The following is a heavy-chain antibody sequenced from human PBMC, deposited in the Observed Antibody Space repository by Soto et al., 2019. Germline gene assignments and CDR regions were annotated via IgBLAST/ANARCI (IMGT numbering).Heavy chain of an antibody. D-gene: IGHD2-2*01. CDR1: GYTFTGYY. V-gene: IGHV1-2*04. CDR3: ARGMAGYCSSTSCPEGDYYYYYMDV. CDR2: INPNSGGT. Sequence: VSVKVSWKTSGYTFTGYYMRWVRQAPGQGLEWMGWINPNSGGTNYAQKFQGWVTMTRDTSISTAYMELSRLRSDDTAVYYCARGMAGYCSSTSCPEGDYYYYYMDVWGKGTTVTVSS. J-gene: IGHJ6*03.